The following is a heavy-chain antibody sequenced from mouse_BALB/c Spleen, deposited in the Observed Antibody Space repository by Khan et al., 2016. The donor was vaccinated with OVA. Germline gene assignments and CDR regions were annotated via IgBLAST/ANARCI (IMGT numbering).Heavy chain of an antibody. CDR1: GFTFSRFG. Sequence: DVQLAESGGGLVQPGGSRKLSCAASGFTFSRFGMHWVRQAPEKGLEWVAYISSGSSSIYYADTVKGRFTISRDNPKNTLFLQMTSLRSEDTAMYYCARDSNFDYWGQGTTLTVSS. V-gene: IGHV5-17*02. J-gene: IGHJ2*01. CDR3: ARDSNFDY. CDR2: ISSGSSSI.